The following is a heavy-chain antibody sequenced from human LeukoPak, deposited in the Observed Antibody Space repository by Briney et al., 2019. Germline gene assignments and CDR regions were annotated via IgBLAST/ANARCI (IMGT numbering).Heavy chain of an antibody. J-gene: IGHJ4*02. CDR2: INPNSGGT. CDR3: ARDFRRSAVAGTGVDY. Sequence: ASVKVSCKASGYTFTGYYMHWVRQAPGQGLEWMGRINPNSGGTNYAQKFQGRVTMTRDTSISTAYMELSRLRSDDTAVYNCARDFRRSAVAGTGVDYWGQGTLVTVSS. CDR1: GYTFTGYY. D-gene: IGHD6-19*01. V-gene: IGHV1-2*06.